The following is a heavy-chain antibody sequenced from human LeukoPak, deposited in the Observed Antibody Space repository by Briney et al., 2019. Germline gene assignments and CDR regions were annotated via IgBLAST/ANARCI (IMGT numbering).Heavy chain of an antibody. CDR3: ARRSGYDSDY. CDR2: IYGGGST. D-gene: IGHD5-12*01. CDR1: GVTVSNNF. J-gene: IGHJ4*02. V-gene: IGHV3-53*01. Sequence: GGSLILSCAASGVTVSNNFMSWVRQAPGKGLEWVSVIYGGGSTYYADSVKGRFTISRDTSKNTLYLQMNSLRAEDTAVYYCARRSGYDSDYWGQGILVTVSS.